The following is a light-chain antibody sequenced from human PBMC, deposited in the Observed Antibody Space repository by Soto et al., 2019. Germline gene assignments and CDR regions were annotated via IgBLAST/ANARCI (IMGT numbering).Light chain of an antibody. CDR2: RNN. Sequence: QSVLTQPPSASGTPGQRVTISCSGSSSNIGSNFVYWYQQFPGTAPKLLIYRNNQRPSGVPDRFSGSKSGTSASLAISGLPSEDEADYYCAAWVDSLSGWVFGGGTKLTVL. V-gene: IGLV1-47*01. CDR3: AAWVDSLSGWV. J-gene: IGLJ3*02. CDR1: SSNIGSNF.